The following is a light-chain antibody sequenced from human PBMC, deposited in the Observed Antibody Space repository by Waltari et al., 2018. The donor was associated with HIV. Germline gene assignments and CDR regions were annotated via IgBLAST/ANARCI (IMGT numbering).Light chain of an antibody. Sequence: QSALTQPASVSGSPGQSITISCTGTSSDVWSYNLVSWYQQHPGKAPKLMIYEASKRPSGVSNRFSASKSANTASLTISGLQAEDEADYYCCSYAGSNTHVFGTGTKVTVL. CDR2: EAS. CDR3: CSYAGSNTHV. CDR1: SSDVWSYNL. V-gene: IGLV2-23*01. J-gene: IGLJ1*01.